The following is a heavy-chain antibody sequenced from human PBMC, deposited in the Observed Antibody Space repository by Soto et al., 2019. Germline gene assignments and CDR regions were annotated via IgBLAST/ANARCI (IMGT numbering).Heavy chain of an antibody. D-gene: IGHD2-8*01. CDR2: ISSGGSA. J-gene: IGHJ5*01. V-gene: IGHV4-4*07. Sequence: PSETLSLTCNVPGGSINSYYWSWIRQPAGKGLEWIGRISSGGSAIYNPSLKSRVTISVDTSKNQFSLRLTPVTAADTAVYFCARDAYPNWFDFWGQGTLVTVSS. CDR3: ARDAYPNWFDF. CDR1: GGSINSYY.